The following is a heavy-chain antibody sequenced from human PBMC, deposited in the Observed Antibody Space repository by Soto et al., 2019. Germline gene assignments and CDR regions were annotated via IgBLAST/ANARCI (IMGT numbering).Heavy chain of an antibody. CDR2: ISGSGGST. CDR3: ASGLYCSSTSCYDY. D-gene: IGHD2-2*01. Sequence: EAQLLESGGVFVQPGGSLRLLCAASGFTFSSYAMSWVRQAPGKGLEWVSAISGSGGSTYYADSVKGRFTISRDNSKNTLYLQMNSLRAEDTAVYYCASGLYCSSTSCYDYWGQGTLVTVSS. J-gene: IGHJ4*02. V-gene: IGHV3-23*01. CDR1: GFTFSSYA.